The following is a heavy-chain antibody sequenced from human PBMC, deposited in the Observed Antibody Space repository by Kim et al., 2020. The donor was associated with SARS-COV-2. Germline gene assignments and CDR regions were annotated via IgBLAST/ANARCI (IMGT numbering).Heavy chain of an antibody. CDR3: ARAVTTVTYYYGMDV. Sequence: KFQGRVTMTRDTSTSTVYMELSSLRSEDTAVYYCARAVTTVTYYYGMDVWGQGTTVTVSS. V-gene: IGHV1-46*01. D-gene: IGHD4-17*01. J-gene: IGHJ6*02.